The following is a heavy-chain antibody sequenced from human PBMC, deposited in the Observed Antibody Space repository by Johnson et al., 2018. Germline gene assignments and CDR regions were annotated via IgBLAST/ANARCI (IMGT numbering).Heavy chain of an antibody. V-gene: IGHV1-58*01. CDR1: GFTFTSSA. CDR3: ASGTARNMDV. J-gene: IGHJ6*03. D-gene: IGHD1-26*01. Sequence: QLVQSGAAVQKPGSSVTVSCKASGFTFTSSAVQWVRQARGQRLEWIGCIVVGSGTTTYAQKFQERGTITRDTSISPAYMELSSLRSEDTAVYYCASGTARNMDVGGKGTTVTGSS. CDR2: IVVGSGTT.